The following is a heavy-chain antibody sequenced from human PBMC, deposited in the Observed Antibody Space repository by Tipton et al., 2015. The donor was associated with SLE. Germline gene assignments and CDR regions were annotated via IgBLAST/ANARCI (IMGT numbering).Heavy chain of an antibody. CDR1: GLTFSGYS. Sequence: GSLRLSCAASGLTFSGYSMNWVRQAPGKGLEWVSSISSSSDYIYYADSVKGRFTISRDNAKNSLYLQMNSLRAEDTAVHYCAKGQHQLASFDYWGQGTLVTVSS. CDR3: AKGQHQLASFDY. J-gene: IGHJ4*02. CDR2: ISSSSDYI. V-gene: IGHV3-21*03. D-gene: IGHD6-13*01.